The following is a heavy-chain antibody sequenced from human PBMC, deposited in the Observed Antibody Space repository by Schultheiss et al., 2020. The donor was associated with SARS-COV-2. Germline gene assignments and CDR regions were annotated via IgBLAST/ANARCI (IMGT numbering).Heavy chain of an antibody. J-gene: IGHJ6*02. CDR3: ARDLGCSGGSCYPRHYYYYGLDV. Sequence: SQTLSLTCAVYGGSFSGYYWSWIRQPPGKGLEWIGEINHSGSTNYNPSLKSRVTISVDTSKNQFSLKLSSVTAADTAVYYCARDLGCSGGSCYPRHYYYYGLDVWGQGTTVTVSS. CDR2: INHSGST. D-gene: IGHD2-15*01. V-gene: IGHV4-34*01. CDR1: GGSFSGYY.